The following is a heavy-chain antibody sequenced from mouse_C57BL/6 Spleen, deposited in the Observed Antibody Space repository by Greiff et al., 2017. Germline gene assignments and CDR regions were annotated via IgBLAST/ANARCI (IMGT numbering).Heavy chain of an antibody. CDR3: ARGDYDGSWFAY. CDR2: SRNKANDYTT. J-gene: IGHJ3*01. CDR1: GFTFRDFY. V-gene: IGHV7-1*01. Sequence: EVKLVESGGGLVQSGRSLRLSCATSGFTFRDFYMEWVRQAPGKGLEWIAASRNKANDYTTEYNASVKGRFIVSRDTSQSILYLQMNALRAEDTAIYYCARGDYDGSWFAYWGQGTLVTVSA. D-gene: IGHD2-4*01.